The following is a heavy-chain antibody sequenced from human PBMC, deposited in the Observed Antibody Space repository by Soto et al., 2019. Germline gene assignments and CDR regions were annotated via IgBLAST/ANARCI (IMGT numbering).Heavy chain of an antibody. D-gene: IGHD2-15*01. V-gene: IGHV1-18*01. CDR2: ISAYNGDK. CDR1: GYTFINYG. Sequence: ASVKVSCKASGYTFINYGVIWVRQAPGQGLECMGWISAYNGDKKYAQKLQGRVNMTTDTSTSTAYMELRSMRSDDTAVYYCARLVDCSGGSCYLAPYYYYGMDVWGQGTTVTVSS. CDR3: ARLVDCSGGSCYLAPYYYYGMDV. J-gene: IGHJ6*02.